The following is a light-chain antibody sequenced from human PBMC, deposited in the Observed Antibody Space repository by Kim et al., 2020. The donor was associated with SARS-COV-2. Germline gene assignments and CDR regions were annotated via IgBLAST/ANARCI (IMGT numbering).Light chain of an antibody. CDR2: KDS. Sequence: SYELTQPPSMSVSPGQTARITCSVDALPKQYAYWYQQKPGQAPVLVIYKDSERPSGIPERFSGSSSGTTVTLTISGVQAEDGADYYCQSADISGKFVVFGGGTQLTVL. J-gene: IGLJ2*01. V-gene: IGLV3-25*03. CDR3: QSADISGKFVV. CDR1: ALPKQY.